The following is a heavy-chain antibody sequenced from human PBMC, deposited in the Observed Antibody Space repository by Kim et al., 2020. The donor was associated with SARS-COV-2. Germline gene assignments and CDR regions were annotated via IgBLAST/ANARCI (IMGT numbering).Heavy chain of an antibody. Sequence: GGSLRLSCAASGFTFSGSAMHWVRQASGKGLEWVGRIRSKANSYATAYAASVKGRFTISRDDSKNTAYLQMNSLKTEDTAVYYCTSVPGTTVAFWDAFDIWGQGTMVTVSS. CDR2: IRSKANSYAT. CDR3: TSVPGTTVAFWDAFDI. J-gene: IGHJ3*02. D-gene: IGHD1-1*01. V-gene: IGHV3-73*01. CDR1: GFTFSGSA.